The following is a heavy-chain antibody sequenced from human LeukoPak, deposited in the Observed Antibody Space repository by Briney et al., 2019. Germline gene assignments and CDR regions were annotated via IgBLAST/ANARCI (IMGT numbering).Heavy chain of an antibody. Sequence: PGGSLRLSCAASGFTFSRYRISWVRQAPGKGLEWVANIKQDGSEKYYVDSVKGRFTISRDNAKNSLYLQMNSLRGEDTAVYYCARVTCTNGVCYGFHLWRRGTLVTVSS. CDR2: IKQDGSEK. J-gene: IGHJ5*02. D-gene: IGHD2-8*01. V-gene: IGHV3-7*01. CDR1: GFTFSRYR. CDR3: ARVTCTNGVCYGFHL.